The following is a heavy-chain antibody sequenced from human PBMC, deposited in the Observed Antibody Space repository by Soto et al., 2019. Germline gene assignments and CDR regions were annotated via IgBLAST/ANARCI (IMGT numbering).Heavy chain of an antibody. CDR3: AKASRCSDAC. CDR2: INSDGST. J-gene: IGHJ4*02. D-gene: IGHD3-10*02. V-gene: IGHV3-23*01. Sequence: EVHLLESGGGLVQPGGSLRLSCAASGFTLSSYAMSWVRQAPGKGLEWVSGINSDGSTYYAASVKGRFTISRDNPKNTLYLQMNSLRGDDTAVYYCAKASRCSDACWGQGALVTVSS. CDR1: GFTLSSYA.